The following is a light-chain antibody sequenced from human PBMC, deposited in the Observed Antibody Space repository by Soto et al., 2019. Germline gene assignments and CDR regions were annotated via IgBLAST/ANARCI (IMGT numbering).Light chain of an antibody. CDR2: DVS. CDR3: SSYTSSSTYV. CDR1: SSVVGGYNY. V-gene: IGLV2-14*01. Sequence: QSVLTQPASVSGSPGQSITISCTGTSSVVGGYNYVSWYQQHPGKAPKLVIYDVSNRPSGVSNRFSGSKSGNTASLTISGLQAEDEADYYCSSYTSSSTYVFGTGTKVNVL. J-gene: IGLJ1*01.